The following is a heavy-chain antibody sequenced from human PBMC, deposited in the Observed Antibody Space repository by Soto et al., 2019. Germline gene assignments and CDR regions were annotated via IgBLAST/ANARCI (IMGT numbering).Heavy chain of an antibody. Sequence: GXSLKVSCKVSGYTVTELSVHWVRQAPGEGLEWMGGFDLENGETIYAQRFQGRVTMTEESSADTPYMELSSLRSEDTAVYYCAIDVRRSNQFDHWGQGTMVTASS. CDR3: AIDVRRSNQFDH. J-gene: IGHJ4*02. CDR2: FDLENGET. CDR1: GYTVTELS. D-gene: IGHD3-10*01. V-gene: IGHV1-24*01.